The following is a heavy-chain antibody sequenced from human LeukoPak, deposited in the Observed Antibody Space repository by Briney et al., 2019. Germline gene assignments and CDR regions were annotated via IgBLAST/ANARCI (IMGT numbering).Heavy chain of an antibody. CDR2: IYFSGST. CDR1: GGPIRSGVYY. J-gene: IGHJ4*02. V-gene: IGHV4-31*03. D-gene: IGHD6-13*01. Sequence: PLSLTCTVSGGPIRSGVYYWSWTRQHPGKGLVWVGYIYFSGSTSYNQYLKGRVTISIDTSKNPFSLKLISVTAADTAVYYCARGVSIAAAEYGYWGQGTLVTVSS. CDR3: ARGVSIAAAEYGY.